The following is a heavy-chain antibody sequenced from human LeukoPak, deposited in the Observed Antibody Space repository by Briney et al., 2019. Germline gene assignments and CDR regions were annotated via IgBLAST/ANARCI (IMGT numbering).Heavy chain of an antibody. J-gene: IGHJ4*02. Sequence: GGSLRLSCAASGSTFSSYAMSWVRQAPGKGLERVSAISGSGGSTYYADSVKGRFTISRDNSKNTLYLQMSSLRAEDTAVYYCAKYDFWSGHFDYWGQGTLVTVSS. CDR3: AKYDFWSGHFDY. CDR1: GSTFSSYA. V-gene: IGHV3-23*01. D-gene: IGHD3-3*01. CDR2: ISGSGGST.